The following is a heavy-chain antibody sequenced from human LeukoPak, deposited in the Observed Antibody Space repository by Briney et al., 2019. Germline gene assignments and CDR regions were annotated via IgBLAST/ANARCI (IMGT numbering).Heavy chain of an antibody. D-gene: IGHD4-17*01. J-gene: IGHJ4*02. Sequence: GVSVRLSCAASGFTFSRYNMDWVRQAPGKGLDWVSFISSSGNYIYCADSGKGRFTISRDNAKNSLYLQMDSLRAEDTAVYYCARDVRTVTTSDFDYWGQGTLVTVS. CDR1: GFTFSRYN. CDR2: ISSSGNYI. CDR3: ARDVRTVTTSDFDY. V-gene: IGHV3-21*01.